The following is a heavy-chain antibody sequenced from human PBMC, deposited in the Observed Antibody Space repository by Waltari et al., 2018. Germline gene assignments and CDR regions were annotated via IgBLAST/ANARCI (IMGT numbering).Heavy chain of an antibody. CDR3: ARDKGFRGSGLDY. V-gene: IGHV3-53*02. Sequence: EVQLVETGGGLIQPGGCLRLSCAASGFTVSSNYLSCVCQAPGKGLEWVSVIYSGGSTYYADSVKGRFTISRDNSKNTLYLQMNSLRAEDTAVYYCARDKGFRGSGLDYWGQGTLVTVSS. D-gene: IGHD2-15*01. CDR1: GFTVSSNY. J-gene: IGHJ4*02. CDR2: IYSGGST.